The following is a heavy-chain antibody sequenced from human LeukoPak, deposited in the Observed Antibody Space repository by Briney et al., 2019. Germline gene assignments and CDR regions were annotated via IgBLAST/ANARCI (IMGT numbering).Heavy chain of an antibody. V-gene: IGHV4-39*01. D-gene: IGHD3-10*01. CDR1: GGSISSSSYY. Sequence: KPSETLSLTCTVSGGSISSSSYYWGWIRQPPGKGLEWIGSIYYSGSTYYNPSLKSRVTISVDTSKNQFSLKLSSVTAADTAVYYCARREGRITMVRGVRARPFDYWGQGTLVTVSS. J-gene: IGHJ4*02. CDR2: IYYSGST. CDR3: ARREGRITMVRGVRARPFDY.